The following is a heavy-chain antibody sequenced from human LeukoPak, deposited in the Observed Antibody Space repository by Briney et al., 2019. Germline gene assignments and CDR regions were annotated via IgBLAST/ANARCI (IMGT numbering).Heavy chain of an antibody. Sequence: SGGSLRLSCAASGFTFNNYAMNWVRQAPGKGLEWVSVISDLGASTYYADSVKGRFTTSRDNSKNTLYLQMNSLRAEDTAVYYCAKPRTIAVPGRSGFDSWGQGTLVTVSS. CDR3: AKPRTIAVPGRSGFDS. CDR1: GFTFNNYA. CDR2: ISDLGAST. J-gene: IGHJ4*02. V-gene: IGHV3-23*01. D-gene: IGHD6-13*01.